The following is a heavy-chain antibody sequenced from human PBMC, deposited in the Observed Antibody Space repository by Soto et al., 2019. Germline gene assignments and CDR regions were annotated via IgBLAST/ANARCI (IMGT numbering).Heavy chain of an antibody. D-gene: IGHD2-15*01. V-gene: IGHV1-58*01. CDR3: ARREYCSGGSCYSYKSGRYYFDY. J-gene: IGHJ4*02. CDR1: GFTFTSSA. Sequence: SVKVSCKASGFTFTSSAVQWVRQARGQRLEWIGWIVVGSGNTNYAQKFQERVTIARDMSTSTAYMELSSLKASDTAMYYCARREYCSGGSCYSYKSGRYYFDYWGQGTLVTVSS. CDR2: IVVGSGNT.